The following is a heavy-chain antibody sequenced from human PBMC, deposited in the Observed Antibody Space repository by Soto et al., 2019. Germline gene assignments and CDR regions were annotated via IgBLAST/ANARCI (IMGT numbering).Heavy chain of an antibody. V-gene: IGHV4-34*01. CDR3: ARGLDRSGGSCSGVDWFDP. CDR2: INHSGST. J-gene: IGHJ5*02. CDR1: GGSFSGYY. Sequence: SETLSLTCAVYGGSFSGYYWSWIRQPPGKGLEWIGEINHSGSTNYNPSLKSRVTISVDTSKNQFSLKLSSVTAADTAVYYCARGLDRSGGSCSGVDWFDPWGQGTLVTVSS. D-gene: IGHD2-15*01.